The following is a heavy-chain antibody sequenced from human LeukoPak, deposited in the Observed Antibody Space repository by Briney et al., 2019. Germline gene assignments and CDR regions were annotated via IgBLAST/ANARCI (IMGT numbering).Heavy chain of an antibody. CDR2: TYPGDSNT. J-gene: IGHJ5*02. CDR1: GYSFTNNW. Sequence: ESLKISCKGSGYSFTNNWIGWVRQMPGKGLEWMGITYPGDSNTRYSPSFQGQVTISADKSISSAYLQWSSLKASDTAMYYCVRSPACSSGTCYPNWFDPWGQGTLVTVSS. CDR3: VRSPACSSGTCYPNWFDP. V-gene: IGHV5-51*01. D-gene: IGHD2-15*01.